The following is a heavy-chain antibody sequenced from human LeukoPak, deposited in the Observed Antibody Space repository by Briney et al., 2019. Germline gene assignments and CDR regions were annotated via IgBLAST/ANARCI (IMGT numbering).Heavy chain of an antibody. CDR3: ASPSSSYSFDY. CDR1: GGSISSYY. D-gene: IGHD6-13*01. CDR2: IYISGST. J-gene: IGHJ4*02. Sequence: SETLSLTCTVSGGSISSYYWSWIRQPAGKGLEWIGRIYISGSTNYNPSLKSRLTISVDTSKNQFSLKLSSVTAADTAVYYCASPSSSYSFDYWGQGTLVTVSS. V-gene: IGHV4-4*07.